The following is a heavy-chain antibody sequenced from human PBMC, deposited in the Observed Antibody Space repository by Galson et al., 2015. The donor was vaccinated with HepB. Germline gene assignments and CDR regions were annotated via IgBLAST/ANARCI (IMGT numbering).Heavy chain of an antibody. CDR1: GFTVSSNY. J-gene: IGHJ4*02. CDR3: ARERSSGYYGY. CDR2: IYSGGST. Sequence: SLRLSCAASGFTVSSNYMSWVRQAPGRGLEWVSVIYSGGSTYYADSVKGRFTISRDNSKNTLYLQMNSLRAEDTAVYYCARERSSGYYGYWGQGTLVTVSS. D-gene: IGHD3-22*01. V-gene: IGHV3-66*02.